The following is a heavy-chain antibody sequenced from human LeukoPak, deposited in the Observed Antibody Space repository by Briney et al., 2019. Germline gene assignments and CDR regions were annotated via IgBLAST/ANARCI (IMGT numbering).Heavy chain of an antibody. Sequence: GGSLRLSCAASGFTFSSYAMHWVRQAPGKGLEYVSAISSNGGSTYYANSVKGRFTISRDNSKNTLYLQMGSLRAEDMAVYYCARGDRYSGYDLAGLDYWGQGTLVTVSS. J-gene: IGHJ4*02. V-gene: IGHV3-64*01. D-gene: IGHD5-12*01. CDR1: GFTFSSYA. CDR3: ARGDRYSGYDLAGLDY. CDR2: ISSNGGST.